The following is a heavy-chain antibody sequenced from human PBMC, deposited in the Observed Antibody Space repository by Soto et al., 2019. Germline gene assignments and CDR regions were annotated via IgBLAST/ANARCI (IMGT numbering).Heavy chain of an antibody. CDR1: GFTFSSYS. V-gene: IGHV3-48*02. CDR2: ISSSSSTI. Sequence: GGSLRLSCAASGFTFSSYSMNWVRQAPGKGLEWVSYISSSSSTIYYAESVKGRFTISRDNAKNSLYLQMNSLRDEDTAVYYCARDCTRMYDILTGYYHFDYWGQGTLVTVSS. J-gene: IGHJ4*02. D-gene: IGHD3-9*01. CDR3: ARDCTRMYDILTGYYHFDY.